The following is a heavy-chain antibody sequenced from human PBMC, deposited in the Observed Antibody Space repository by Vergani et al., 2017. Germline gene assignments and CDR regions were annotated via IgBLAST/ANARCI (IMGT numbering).Heavy chain of an antibody. Sequence: QVQLQESGPGLVKPSETLSLTCTVSGGSISSYYWSWIRQPPGKGLEWIGYIYYSGSTNYNPSLKSRVTISVDTSKNQFSLKLSSVTAADTAVYDCARDGPQWLETHDYYGMDVWGQGTTVTVSS. CDR3: ARDGPQWLETHDYYGMDV. CDR1: GGSISSYY. J-gene: IGHJ6*02. D-gene: IGHD6-19*01. CDR2: IYYSGST. V-gene: IGHV4-59*01.